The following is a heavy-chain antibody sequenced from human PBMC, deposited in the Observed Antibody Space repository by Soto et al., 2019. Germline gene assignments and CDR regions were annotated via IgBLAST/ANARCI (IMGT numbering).Heavy chain of an antibody. D-gene: IGHD3-9*01. CDR2: IYYSGST. Sequence: LXLTCTFSGGSIDHYYWSWIRQPPVKGLEWIGYIYYSGSTKYNPSLKSRVTISADTSKNQFFLKLSSVTAADTAVYYCARGWIRYFDWPPGFDPWGQGTRVTVSS. V-gene: IGHV4-59*01. CDR1: GGSIDHYY. CDR3: ARGWIRYFDWPPGFDP. J-gene: IGHJ5*02.